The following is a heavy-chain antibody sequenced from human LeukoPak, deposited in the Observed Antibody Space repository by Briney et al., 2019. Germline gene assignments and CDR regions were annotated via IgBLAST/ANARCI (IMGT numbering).Heavy chain of an antibody. D-gene: IGHD2-2*02. CDR1: GGSFSGYY. CDR2: INHSGST. Sequence: SETLSLTCAVYGGSFSGYYWSWIRQPPGKGLEWIGEINHSGSTNYNPSLKSRVTISVDTSKNQFSLKLSSVTAADTAVYYCARGQYTVHTQNLFDPWGQGTLVTVSS. J-gene: IGHJ5*02. CDR3: ARGQYTVHTQNLFDP. V-gene: IGHV4-34*01.